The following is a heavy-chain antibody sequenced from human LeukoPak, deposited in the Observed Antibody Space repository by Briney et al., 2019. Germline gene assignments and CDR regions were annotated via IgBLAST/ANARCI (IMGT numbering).Heavy chain of an antibody. Sequence: GGSLRLSCTASAFTFGDYAMSWFRQAPGKGLEWVGFIRSKAYGGTTEYAASVKGRFTISRDDSKSIAYLQMNSLKTEDTAVYCCTSRRGSYPAVDYWGQGTLVTASS. D-gene: IGHD1-26*01. CDR3: TSRRGSYPAVDY. J-gene: IGHJ4*02. CDR1: AFTFGDYA. V-gene: IGHV3-49*03. CDR2: IRSKAYGGTT.